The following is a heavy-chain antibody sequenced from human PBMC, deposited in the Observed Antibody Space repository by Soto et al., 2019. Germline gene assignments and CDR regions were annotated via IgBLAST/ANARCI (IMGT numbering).Heavy chain of an antibody. CDR3: ARGLIYDSSGYYIDY. V-gene: IGHV4-59*01. CDR2: IYYSGST. J-gene: IGHJ4*02. Sequence: SETLSLTCTVSGDAIGSYYWSWIRQPPGKGLEWIAYIYYSGSTNYNPSLKSRVTISVDTSKNQFSLKLSSVTAADTAVYYCARGLIYDSSGYYIDYWGQGTLVTVSS. CDR1: GDAIGSYY. D-gene: IGHD3-22*01.